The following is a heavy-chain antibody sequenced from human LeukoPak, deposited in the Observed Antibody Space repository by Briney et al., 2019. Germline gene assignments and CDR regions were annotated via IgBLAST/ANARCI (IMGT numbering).Heavy chain of an antibody. CDR1: GDSVSNNNCVA. CDR3: ARGRNSAFDI. D-gene: IGHD1-14*01. Sequence: PSQTLSLTCAISGDSVSNNNCVAWNWIRHSPSTGLEWLGRTYYRSTWYNDYAVSVKSRITISPDTSKNQFALQLNSLPPEDTAVYYCARGRNSAFDIWGQGTMVTVSS. V-gene: IGHV6-1*01. CDR2: TYYRSTWYN. J-gene: IGHJ3*02.